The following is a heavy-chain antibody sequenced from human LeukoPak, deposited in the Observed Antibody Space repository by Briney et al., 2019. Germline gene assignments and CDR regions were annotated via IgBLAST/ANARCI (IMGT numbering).Heavy chain of an antibody. D-gene: IGHD3-3*01. V-gene: IGHV3-23*01. Sequence: GGSLRLSCAASGFSFTDSAVSWVRHSPGEGLRWVSSISDTGGRTYYADSVKGRFAITRDNSRNTVTLQMNSLTPGDTARYYCAKGGQDFDCRRFDIWGQGILVTVSS. CDR2: ISDTGGRT. CDR3: AKGGQDFDCRRFDI. CDR1: GFSFTDSA. J-gene: IGHJ5*02.